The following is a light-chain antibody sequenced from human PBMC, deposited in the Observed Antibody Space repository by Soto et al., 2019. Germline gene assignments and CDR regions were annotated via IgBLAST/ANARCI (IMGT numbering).Light chain of an antibody. J-gene: IGLJ2*01. V-gene: IGLV1-40*01. CDR1: SSNIGAGYD. CDR3: QSYDSSMSGVV. Sequence: QPVLTQPPSVSGAPGQRVTMSCTGSSSNIGAGYDVHWYQQLPGTAPKLLIYVNNNRPSGVPDRFSGSKSGTSASLAITGLQAEDEADYYCQSYDSSMSGVVFGGGTKLTVL. CDR2: VNN.